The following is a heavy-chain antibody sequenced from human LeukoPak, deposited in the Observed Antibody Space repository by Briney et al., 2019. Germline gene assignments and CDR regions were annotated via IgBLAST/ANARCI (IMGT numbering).Heavy chain of an antibody. V-gene: IGHV3-48*01. D-gene: IGHD3-22*01. CDR1: GFTFSSYS. CDR2: ISSSSSTI. CDR3: ARRFEASAYYYDSSGSMDY. J-gene: IGHJ4*02. Sequence: GGSLRLSCAASGFTFSSYSMNWVRQAPGKGLEWVSYISSSSSTIYYADSVKGRFTISRDNAKNSLYLQMNSLRAEDTAVYYCARRFEASAYYYDSSGSMDYWGQGTLVTVSS.